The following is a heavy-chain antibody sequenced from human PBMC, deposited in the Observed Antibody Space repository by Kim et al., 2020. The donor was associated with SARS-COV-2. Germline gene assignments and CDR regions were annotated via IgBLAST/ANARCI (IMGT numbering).Heavy chain of an antibody. Sequence: GGSLRLSCAASGFTFSTYAMSWVRQAPGKGLEWVSAISGSGSSALYADSVRGRFTISRDSSRNTQYLQMNTLRVGDTAVHYCANAGYNYPERNKWFDSWG. D-gene: IGHD1-1*01. V-gene: IGHV3-23*01. J-gene: IGHJ5*01. CDR3: ANAGYNYPERNKWFDS. CDR2: ISGSGSSA. CDR1: GFTFSTYA.